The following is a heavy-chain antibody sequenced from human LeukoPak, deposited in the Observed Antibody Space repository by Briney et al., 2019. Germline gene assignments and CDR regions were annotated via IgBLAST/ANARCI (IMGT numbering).Heavy chain of an antibody. CDR3: AKGPMSGSYRFDY. CDR2: ISWNSGSI. CDR1: GFTFNDYA. V-gene: IGHV3-9*01. D-gene: IGHD1-26*01. J-gene: IGHJ4*02. Sequence: GGSLRLSCAASGFTFNDYAMHWVRQTPGKGLEWVSGISWNSGSIGYADSAKGRFTISRDNSKNTLYLQMNSLRAEDTAVYYCAKGPMSGSYRFDYWGQGTLVTVSS.